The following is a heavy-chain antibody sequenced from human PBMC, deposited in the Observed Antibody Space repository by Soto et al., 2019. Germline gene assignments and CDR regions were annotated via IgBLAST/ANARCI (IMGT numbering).Heavy chain of an antibody. CDR1: VFILSDHY. CDR2: TRNKANSYTT. J-gene: IGHJ3*02. D-gene: IGHD1-26*01. V-gene: IGHV3-72*01. Sequence: GGSLRLSCAASVFILSDHYIDWVRQAPGKGLEWVGRTRNKANSYTTEYAASVEGRFTISRDDSKNSLYLQMNSLRVEDTAVYYCTKGYSGSQGDAFDIWGQGTMVTVSS. CDR3: TKGYSGSQGDAFDI.